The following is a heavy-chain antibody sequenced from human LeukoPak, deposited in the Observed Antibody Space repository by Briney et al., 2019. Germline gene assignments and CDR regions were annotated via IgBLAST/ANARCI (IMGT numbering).Heavy chain of an antibody. D-gene: IGHD1-26*01. J-gene: IGHJ4*02. Sequence: GGSLRLSCVVSGINFNKNAMNWVRQAPGKGPEWVSGIGSGDGDTYYADSVKGRFTVSRDSSKNTLHLQMNSLRAEDTAVYYCARDIELSCWGQGTLVTVSS. CDR3: ARDIELSC. CDR2: IGSGDGDT. CDR1: GINFNKNA. V-gene: IGHV3-23*01.